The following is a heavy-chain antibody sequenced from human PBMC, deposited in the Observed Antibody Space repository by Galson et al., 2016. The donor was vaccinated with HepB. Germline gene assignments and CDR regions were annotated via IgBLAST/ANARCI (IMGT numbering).Heavy chain of an antibody. D-gene: IGHD1-26*01. CDR1: GFSLSTSGVG. Sequence: PALVKPTQTLTLTCAFSGFSLSTSGVGVGWFRQPPGKALEWLALIYWDDDNRYSPFLKSRLTITKDTSKNQVVLTMTNMDPVDTATYFCARTLLRGANRPFDIWGQGTMVTVSS. J-gene: IGHJ3*02. CDR2: IYWDDDN. CDR3: ARTLLRGANRPFDI. V-gene: IGHV2-5*02.